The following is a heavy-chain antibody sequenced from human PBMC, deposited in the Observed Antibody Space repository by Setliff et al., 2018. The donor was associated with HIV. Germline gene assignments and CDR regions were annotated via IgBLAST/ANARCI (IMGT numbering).Heavy chain of an antibody. CDR1: GFAFSSHQ. Sequence: GGSLRLSCAASGFAFSSHQMSWVRQAPGKGLEWVAKVRQDGTDKYYVDSVKGRFTISRDNAKNSLYLQMNSLRAEDTAIYYCVRKAGASGGFERADFDYWGQGTLVTVSS. J-gene: IGHJ4*02. D-gene: IGHD2-15*01. V-gene: IGHV3-7*01. CDR2: VRQDGTDK. CDR3: VRKAGASGGFERADFDY.